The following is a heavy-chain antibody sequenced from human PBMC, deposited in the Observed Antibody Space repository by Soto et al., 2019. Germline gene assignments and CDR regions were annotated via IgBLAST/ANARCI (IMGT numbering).Heavy chain of an antibody. CDR2: IYYSGST. D-gene: IGHD3-22*01. CDR3: ARDASGPYYDSSGLAY. Sequence: SETLSLTCTVSGGSISSGGYYWSWIRQHPGKGLEWIGYIYYSGSTYYNPSLKSRVTISVDTSKNQFSLKLSSVTAADTAVYYCARDASGPYYDSSGLAYWGQGTLVTVSS. CDR1: GGSISSGGYY. V-gene: IGHV4-31*03. J-gene: IGHJ4*02.